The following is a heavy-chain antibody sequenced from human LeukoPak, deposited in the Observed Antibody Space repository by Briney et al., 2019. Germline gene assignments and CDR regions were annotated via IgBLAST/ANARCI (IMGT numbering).Heavy chain of an antibody. Sequence: GASVKVSCKASGYTFTSYAISWVRQAPGQGLEWMGRIIPVLGIINYAQDFQGRVTITADKATYTAFLELSSLRSDDTAVYYCAKLHYCTTSSCSDWFDPWGQGTLVTVSS. D-gene: IGHD2-8*01. CDR3: AKLHYCTTSSCSDWFDP. CDR2: IIPVLGII. J-gene: IGHJ5*02. CDR1: GYTFTSYA. V-gene: IGHV1-69*04.